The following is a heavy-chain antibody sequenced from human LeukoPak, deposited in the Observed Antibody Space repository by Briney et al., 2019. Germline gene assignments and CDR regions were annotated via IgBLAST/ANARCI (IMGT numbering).Heavy chain of an antibody. CDR1: GFTFSSFA. V-gene: IGHV3-30*04. CDR3: ARDQGSGWYYFDY. D-gene: IGHD6-19*01. Sequence: GGSLRLSCAASGFTFSSFAMHWVRQAPGKGLDWLSFVSYDGSNKYYARSVKGRFTISRDNSKNTLYLQMNSLRAEDTAVYYCARDQGSGWYYFDYWGQGTLVTVSS. CDR2: VSYDGSNK. J-gene: IGHJ4*02.